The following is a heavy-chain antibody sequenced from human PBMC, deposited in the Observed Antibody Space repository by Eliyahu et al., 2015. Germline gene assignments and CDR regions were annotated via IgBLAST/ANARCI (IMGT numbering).Heavy chain of an antibody. D-gene: IGHD6-19*01. V-gene: IGHV4-39*01. J-gene: IGHJ1*01. Sequence: QLQLQXSGPGLVKPSETLSLTCTVXGGXISSSSYYWDXXRQPPGKGLEWIGSFYYSGSTYYNPSLKSRVTMSVDTSKNQFSLELSSVTAADTAVYYCARPGALAGTGYFQQWGQGILVTVSS. CDR2: FYYSGST. CDR1: GGXISSSSYY. CDR3: ARPGALAGTGYFQQ.